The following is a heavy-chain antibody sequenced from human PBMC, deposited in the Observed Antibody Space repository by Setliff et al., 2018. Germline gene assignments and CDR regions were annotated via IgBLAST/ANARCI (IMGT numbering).Heavy chain of an antibody. Sequence: ASVKVSCKASGYTFTSYAFHWVRQAPGQRLEWMGWINAGNGNTEYSQKFQDRVSITRDTSASTAYMELSSLRSEDTAVYYCAREDRAASSYYYYYYGMDVWGQETTGTVSS. CDR3: AREDRAASSYYYYYYGMDV. V-gene: IGHV1-3*01. CDR2: INAGNGNT. D-gene: IGHD6-13*01. J-gene: IGHJ6*02. CDR1: GYTFTSYA.